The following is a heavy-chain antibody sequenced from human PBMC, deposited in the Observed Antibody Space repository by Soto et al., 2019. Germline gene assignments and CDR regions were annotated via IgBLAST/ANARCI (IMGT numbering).Heavy chain of an antibody. CDR1: GFTFSNYA. D-gene: IGHD3-10*01. CDR2: ISGSGGTT. J-gene: IGHJ3*02. Sequence: GGSLRLSCTASGFTFSNYAMSWVRQAPGKGLEWVSAISGSGGTTYYAGSVKGRFTISRDNSKNTLYLQMNSLRAEDTAVYYCAKDPPSYGSGSYDGFEIWGQGTMVTVSS. V-gene: IGHV3-23*01. CDR3: AKDPPSYGSGSYDGFEI.